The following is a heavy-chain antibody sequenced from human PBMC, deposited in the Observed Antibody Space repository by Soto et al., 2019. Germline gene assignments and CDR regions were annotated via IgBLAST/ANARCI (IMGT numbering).Heavy chain of an antibody. CDR1: GFTFSSYA. Sequence: EVPLLESGGGLVQPGGSLRLSCAASGFTFSSYAMSWVRQAPGKGLEWVSAISGSGGSTYYADSVKGRFTISRDNXKNTLYLQMNSLRAEDTAVYYCAKSRIYYYYGMDVWGQGTTVTVSS. CDR2: ISGSGGST. V-gene: IGHV3-23*01. J-gene: IGHJ6*02. CDR3: AKSRIYYYYGMDV.